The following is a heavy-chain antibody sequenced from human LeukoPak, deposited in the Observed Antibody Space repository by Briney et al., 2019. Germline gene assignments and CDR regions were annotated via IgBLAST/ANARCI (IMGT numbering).Heavy chain of an antibody. CDR3: ARAPEYSSGWYRRDWFDP. J-gene: IGHJ5*02. D-gene: IGHD6-19*01. Sequence: TASETLSLTCTVSGGSISSGSYYWSWIRQPAGKGLEWIGRIYTSGSTNYNPSLKSRVTTSVDTSKNQFSLKLSSVTAADTAVYYCARAPEYSSGWYRRDWFDPWGQGTLVTVSS. CDR1: GGSISSGSYY. V-gene: IGHV4-61*02. CDR2: IYTSGST.